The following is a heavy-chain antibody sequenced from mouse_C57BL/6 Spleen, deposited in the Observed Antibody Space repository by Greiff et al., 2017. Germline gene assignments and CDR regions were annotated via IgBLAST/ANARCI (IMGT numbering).Heavy chain of an antibody. CDR2: IDPENGDT. V-gene: IGHV14-4*01. D-gene: IGHD2-1*01. J-gene: IGHJ3*01. CDR3: ILYGNLAWFAY. Sequence: EVQLQQSGAELVRPGASVKLSCTASGFNIKDDYMHWVKQRPEQGLEWIGWIDPENGDTEYAPKFQGRATITADTPSNTAYLQLSSLTSEDTAVYYCILYGNLAWFAYWGQGTLVTVSA. CDR1: GFNIKDDY.